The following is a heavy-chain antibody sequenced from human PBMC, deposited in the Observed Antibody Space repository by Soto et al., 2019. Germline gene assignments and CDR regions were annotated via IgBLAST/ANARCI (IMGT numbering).Heavy chain of an antibody. CDR2: INAGNGNT. CDR3: ARDLSAYGDYVSFSGMDV. V-gene: IGHV1-3*01. J-gene: IGHJ6*02. D-gene: IGHD4-17*01. Sequence: ASVKVSCKASGYTFTSYAMNWVRQAPGQRLEWMGWINAGNGNTKYSQKFQGRVTITRDTSASTAYMELSSLRSEDTAVYYCARDLSAYGDYVSFSGMDVWGQGTTVTVSS. CDR1: GYTFTSYA.